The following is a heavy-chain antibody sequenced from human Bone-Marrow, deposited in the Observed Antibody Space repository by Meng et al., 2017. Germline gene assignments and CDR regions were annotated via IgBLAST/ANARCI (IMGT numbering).Heavy chain of an antibody. V-gene: IGHV3-11*01. J-gene: IGHJ4*02. CDR2: ISSSGSTI. Sequence: GESLKISCAASGFTFSDYYMSWIRQAPGKGLEWVSYISSSGSTIYYADSVKGRFTISRHNSKNTLYLQMNNLRAEDTALYYCAKYSYGLGDYFDYWGQGALVTVSS. D-gene: IGHD5-18*01. CDR1: GFTFSDYY. CDR3: AKYSYGLGDYFDY.